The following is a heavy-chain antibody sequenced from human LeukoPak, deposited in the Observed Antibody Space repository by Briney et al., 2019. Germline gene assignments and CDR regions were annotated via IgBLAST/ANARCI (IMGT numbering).Heavy chain of an antibody. J-gene: IGHJ6*03. D-gene: IGHD2-15*01. CDR3: AKNGDRGAYCSGGSCYPYYYYYMDV. Sequence: PGGSLRLSCAASGFTASSNYMSWVRQAPGKGLEWVSAISGSGGTTYYADSVKGRFTISRDNSKNTLYLQMNSLRAEDTAIYYCAKNGDRGAYCSGGSCYPYYYYYMDVWGKGTTVTISS. V-gene: IGHV3-23*01. CDR1: GFTASSNY. CDR2: ISGSGGTT.